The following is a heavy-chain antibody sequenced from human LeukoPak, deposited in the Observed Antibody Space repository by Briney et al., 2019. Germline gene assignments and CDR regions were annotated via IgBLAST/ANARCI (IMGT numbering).Heavy chain of an antibody. D-gene: IGHD3-22*01. V-gene: IGHV4-34*01. CDR2: INHRGTT. J-gene: IGHJ4*02. Sequence: GSLRLSCVASGISVSGTFMSWVRQSPGKGLEWIGEINHRGTTKYNASLESRVTISLDTSKNQFSLEVTSVTAADTATYYCARGSSYGASGYPYFDHWGQGTLVPVSS. CDR3: ARGSSYGASGYPYFDH. CDR1: GISVSGTF.